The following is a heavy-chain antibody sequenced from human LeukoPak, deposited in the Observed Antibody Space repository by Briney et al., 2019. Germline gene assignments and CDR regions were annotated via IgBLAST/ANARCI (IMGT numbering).Heavy chain of an antibody. D-gene: IGHD2-2*01. J-gene: IGHJ4*02. V-gene: IGHV4-39*07. CDR1: GGSISSSSYY. Sequence: SETLSLTCTVSGGSISSSSYYWGWIRQPPGKGLEWIGSIYYSGSTYYNPSLKSRVTISVDTSKNQFSLKLSSVTAADTAVYYCARRSSTSCHFDYWGQGTLVTVSS. CDR2: IYYSGST. CDR3: ARRSSTSCHFDY.